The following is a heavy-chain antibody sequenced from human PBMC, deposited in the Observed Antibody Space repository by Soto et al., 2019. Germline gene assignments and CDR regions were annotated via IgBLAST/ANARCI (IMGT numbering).Heavy chain of an antibody. CDR3: ASTYYYDSSGYYYYGMDV. Sequence: ASVKVSCKASGGTFSSYAISWVRQAPGQGLEWMGGIIPILGTANYAQKFQGRVTITADESTSTAYMELSSLRSEDTAVYYCASTYYYDSSGYYYYGMDVWGQGTTVTVSS. D-gene: IGHD3-22*01. CDR2: IIPILGTA. J-gene: IGHJ6*02. V-gene: IGHV1-69*13. CDR1: GGTFSSYA.